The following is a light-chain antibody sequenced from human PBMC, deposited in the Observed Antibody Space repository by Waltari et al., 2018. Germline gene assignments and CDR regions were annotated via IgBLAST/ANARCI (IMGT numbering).Light chain of an antibody. V-gene: IGKV4-1*01. Sequence: DIVMTQSPDSLAVSLGERATINCKSSQSVLYSSNNKNYIAWYQQKPGQPPKLLIYWASTRESVVPDRFSGSGSGTDFTLTISSLQAEDVAVYYCQQYYSTPVTFGQGTKVEIK. J-gene: IGKJ1*01. CDR3: QQYYSTPVT. CDR1: QSVLYSSNNKNY. CDR2: WAS.